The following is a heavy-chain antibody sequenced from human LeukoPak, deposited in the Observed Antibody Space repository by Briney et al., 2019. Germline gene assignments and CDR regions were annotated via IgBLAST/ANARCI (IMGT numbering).Heavy chain of an antibody. V-gene: IGHV4-30-4*08. CDR2: IDYSGST. D-gene: IGHD1-26*01. Sequence: SETLSLTCAVSGGSFSSGDYYWSWIRQPPGKGLESIGYIDYSGSTYYNPSLKRRVTISVDTTKNQFFLKMSSMTVDDTAVYYCAFSGGSYSIFDYWGQGTLVTVSS. CDR1: GGSFSSGDYY. J-gene: IGHJ4*02. CDR3: AFSGGSYSIFDY.